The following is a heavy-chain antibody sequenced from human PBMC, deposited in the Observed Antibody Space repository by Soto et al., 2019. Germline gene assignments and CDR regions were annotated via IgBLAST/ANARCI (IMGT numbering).Heavy chain of an antibody. CDR2: IKSKSDGGTT. V-gene: IGHV3-15*07. CDR3: TTFNYYYYYAMDV. Sequence: ESGGGLVKPGGSLRLSCAASGFTFKSAWMNWVRQAPGKGLEWVGRIKSKSDGGTTDYAAPVKGRFAISGDDSKNTVYLQMNNLKTEDTAVYYCTTFNYYYYYAMDVWGQGTTVTVSS. CDR1: GFTFKSAW. J-gene: IGHJ6*02.